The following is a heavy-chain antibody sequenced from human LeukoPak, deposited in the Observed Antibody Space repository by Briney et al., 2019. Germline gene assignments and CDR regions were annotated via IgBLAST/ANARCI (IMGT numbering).Heavy chain of an antibody. CDR2: TRNKVNSYTT. D-gene: IGHD4/OR15-4a*01. CDR3: ARSMYGEGRRIIDFDY. V-gene: IGHV3-72*01. CDR1: GFTFSDHY. Sequence: PGGSLRLSCAASGFTFSDHYIDWVRQAPGKGLEWVARTRNKVNSYTTAYAASVTGRFTVSRDDSSNSVCLQMNSLKIEDTAVYYCARSMYGEGRRIIDFDYWGQGSLLTVSS. J-gene: IGHJ4*02.